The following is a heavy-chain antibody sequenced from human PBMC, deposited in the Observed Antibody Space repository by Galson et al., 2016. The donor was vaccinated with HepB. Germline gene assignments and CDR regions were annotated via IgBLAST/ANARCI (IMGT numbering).Heavy chain of an antibody. Sequence: SVKVSCKASGYTFTYYYIHWVRQAPGQGLEWMGIINPSGVSTSYAQKFRGRITMTRDTTISTAYLELSSLRGDDTALYYCATLYYGDFVLDHWGPGTLVTVSS. D-gene: IGHD4-17*01. J-gene: IGHJ4*02. CDR3: ATLYYGDFVLDH. CDR2: INPSGVST. V-gene: IGHV1-46*01. CDR1: GYTFTYYY.